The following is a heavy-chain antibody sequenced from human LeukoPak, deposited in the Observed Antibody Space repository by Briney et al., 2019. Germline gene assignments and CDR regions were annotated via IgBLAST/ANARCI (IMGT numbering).Heavy chain of an antibody. Sequence: SETLSLTCSVSGASINNYYWTWIRQPPGKGLEWIGYDYHTGASGYHPSLKSRVAMSLDTSKNQVSLNLRSVTAADTAVYFCTRVVNGGHFDCWGQGTLVTVSS. D-gene: IGHD2-8*01. CDR2: DYHTGAS. CDR1: GASINNYY. V-gene: IGHV4-59*01. CDR3: TRVVNGGHFDC. J-gene: IGHJ4*02.